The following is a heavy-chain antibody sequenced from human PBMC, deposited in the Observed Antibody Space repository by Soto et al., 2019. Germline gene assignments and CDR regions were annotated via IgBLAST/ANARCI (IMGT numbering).Heavy chain of an antibody. CDR2: VYHTGTT. CDR3: ARALVTDYNSRDYHYYFAMDV. Sequence: HLQESGPGLVKPSQTLSLTCVVSGGPVSGDDLYWSWIRHLPGKGLEWIANVYHTGTTYYNPSLKSRVSMSVETSQNQFSLILASVTAADTAVYYCARALVTDYNSRDYHYYFAMDVWGQGTSVTVSS. CDR1: GGPVSGDDLY. J-gene: IGHJ6*02. D-gene: IGHD3-22*01. V-gene: IGHV4-31*02.